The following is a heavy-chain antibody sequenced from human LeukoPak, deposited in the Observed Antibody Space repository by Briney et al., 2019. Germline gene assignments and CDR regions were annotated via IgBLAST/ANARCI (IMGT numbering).Heavy chain of an antibody. V-gene: IGHV3-21*01. CDR2: ISSSSSYI. Sequence: GGSLRLSCAASGFTFSSYSMNWVRRAPGKGLEWVSSISSSSSYIYYADSVKGRFTISRDNAKNSLYLQMNSLRAEDTAVYYCARAPGPASMDVWGKGTTVTVSS. D-gene: IGHD3-10*01. CDR1: GFTFSSYS. J-gene: IGHJ6*03. CDR3: ARAPGPASMDV.